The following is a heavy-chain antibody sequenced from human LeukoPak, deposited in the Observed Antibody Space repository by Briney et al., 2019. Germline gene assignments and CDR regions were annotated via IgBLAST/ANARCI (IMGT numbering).Heavy chain of an antibody. J-gene: IGHJ3*02. Sequence: GASVKVSCKASGYTFSTYIVHWVRQAPGQRLEWMGCINAANGDTKYSQKFQGRVTITRDTSASTASMELSSLRSEDTAVYYCAGSASDAFDIWGQGTMVTVSS. CDR3: AGSASDAFDI. CDR1: GYTFSTYI. V-gene: IGHV1-3*01. CDR2: INAANGDT.